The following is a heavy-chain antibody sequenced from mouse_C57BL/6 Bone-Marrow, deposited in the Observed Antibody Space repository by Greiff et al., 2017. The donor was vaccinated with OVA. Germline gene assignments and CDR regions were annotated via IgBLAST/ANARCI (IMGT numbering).Heavy chain of an antibody. D-gene: IGHD3-2*01. J-gene: IGHJ2*01. CDR3: ARSKGYRQLYY. Sequence: QVQLQQSGPELVKPGASVKISCKASGYAFSSSWMNWVKQRPGQGLEWIGRIYPGDGDTNYNGKFKGKATLTADKSSSTAYMQLSSLTSEDSAVFFCARSKGYRQLYYWGQGTTLTVSS. CDR2: IYPGDGDT. V-gene: IGHV1-82*01. CDR1: GYAFSSSW.